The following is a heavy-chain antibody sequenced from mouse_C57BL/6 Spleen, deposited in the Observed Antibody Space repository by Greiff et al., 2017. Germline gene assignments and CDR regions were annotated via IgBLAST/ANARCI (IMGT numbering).Heavy chain of an antibody. CDR3: TTRETVPYFGC. CDR1: GFNIKDDY. Sequence: VQLQQSGAELVRPGASVKLSCTASGFNIKDDYMHWVKQRPEQGLEWIGWIDPENGDTEYASKFQGKATITADTSSNTAYLQRSSLTSEDTAVYYCTTRETVPYFGCWGQGTTLTVST. J-gene: IGHJ2*01. CDR2: IDPENGDT. V-gene: IGHV14-4*01. D-gene: IGHD1-1*01.